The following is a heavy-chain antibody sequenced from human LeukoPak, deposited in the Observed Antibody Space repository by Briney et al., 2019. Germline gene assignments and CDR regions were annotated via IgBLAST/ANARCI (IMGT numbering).Heavy chain of an antibody. Sequence: GGSLRLSCAASGFTFSSYGMSWVRQAPGKGLEWVSAISGSGGSTYYADSVKGRFTISRDNSKNTLYLQMNSLRAEDTAVYYCAREPRYYYDSSGYSDWGQGTLVTVSS. V-gene: IGHV3-23*01. CDR1: GFTFSSYG. CDR2: ISGSGGST. J-gene: IGHJ4*02. CDR3: AREPRYYYDSSGYSD. D-gene: IGHD3-22*01.